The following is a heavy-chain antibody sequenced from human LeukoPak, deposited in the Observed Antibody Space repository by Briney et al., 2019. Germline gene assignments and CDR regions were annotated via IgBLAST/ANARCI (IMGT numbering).Heavy chain of an antibody. J-gene: IGHJ6*02. CDR2: ISGSGGST. D-gene: IGHD3-16*01. V-gene: IGHV3-23*01. CDR1: GFTFSSYA. CDR3: AKLFYTASVYYYYGMDV. Sequence: PGGSLRLSCAASGFTFSSYAMSWVRQAPGKGLECVSAISGSGGSTYYADSVKGRFTLSRDNSKSTLYLQMNSLRAEDTAVYYCAKLFYTASVYYYYGMDVWGQGTTVTVPS.